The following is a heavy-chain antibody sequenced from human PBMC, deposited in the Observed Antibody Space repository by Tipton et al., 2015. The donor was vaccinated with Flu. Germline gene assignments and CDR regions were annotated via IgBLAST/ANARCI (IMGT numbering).Heavy chain of an antibody. CDR2: INPNSGGT. V-gene: IGHV1-2*06. CDR3: AREEQWPYSSLYYYGMDV. D-gene: IGHD6-19*01. CDR1: GYTFTGHY. Sequence: QVQLVQSGAEVKKPGASVKVSCKASGYTFTGHYMHWVRQAPGQGLEWMGRINPNSGGTNYAQKFQGRVTMTRDTSISTAYMELSRLRSDDTAVYSCAREEQWPYSSLYYYGMDVWGQGTTVTVSS. J-gene: IGHJ6*02.